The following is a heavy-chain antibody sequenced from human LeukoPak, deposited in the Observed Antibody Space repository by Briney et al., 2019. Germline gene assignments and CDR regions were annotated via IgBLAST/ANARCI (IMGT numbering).Heavy chain of an antibody. D-gene: IGHD6-13*01. Sequence: PGGSLRLSCAASGFTFRIYEMNWVRQAPGKGLEWVSYISSGGSTIYYADSVKSRFTISRDNAKNSLYLEMNSLRAEDTAVYYCARYLIAADYWGQGTLVTVSS. V-gene: IGHV3-48*03. CDR2: ISSGGSTI. CDR1: GFTFRIYE. J-gene: IGHJ4*02. CDR3: ARYLIAADY.